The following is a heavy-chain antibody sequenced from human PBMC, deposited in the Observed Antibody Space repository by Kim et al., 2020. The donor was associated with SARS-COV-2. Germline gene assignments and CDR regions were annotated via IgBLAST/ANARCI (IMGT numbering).Heavy chain of an antibody. J-gene: IGHJ5*02. D-gene: IGHD6-13*01. CDR2: ISGSGGST. Sequence: GGSLRLSCAASGFTFSSYAMSWVRQAPGKGLEWVSAISGSGGSTYYADSVKGRFTISRDNSKNTLYLQMNSLRAEDTAVYYCAKVPRLRYSSSWYVPGGFDPWGQGTLVTVSS. CDR3: AKVPRLRYSSSWYVPGGFDP. V-gene: IGHV3-23*01. CDR1: GFTFSSYA.